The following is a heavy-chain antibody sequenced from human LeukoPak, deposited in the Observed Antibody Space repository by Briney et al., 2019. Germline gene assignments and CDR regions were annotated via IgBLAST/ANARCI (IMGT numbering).Heavy chain of an antibody. V-gene: IGHV3-66*01. Sequence: GGSLRLSCAASGFTVSSNYMSWVRQAPGKGLEWVSVIYSGDSTYYADSVKGRFTISRDNSKNTLYLQMNSLRAEDTAVYYCASEYYGDYFDYWGQGTLVTVSS. CDR2: IYSGDST. CDR3: ASEYYGDYFDY. D-gene: IGHD2/OR15-2a*01. CDR1: GFTVSSNY. J-gene: IGHJ4*02.